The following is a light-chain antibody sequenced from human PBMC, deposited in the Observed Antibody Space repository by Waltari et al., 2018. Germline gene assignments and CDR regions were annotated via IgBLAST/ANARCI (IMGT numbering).Light chain of an antibody. CDR3: CSYAGNYIFI. CDR1: SSDVGYYNF. J-gene: IGLJ1*01. CDR2: DVT. Sequence: QSALTQPHSVSGSPGQSVTISCTGTSSDVGYYNFVSWYQQHPGKAPQLMIYDVTKRPSGVPDRFSGSKSGNTASLTISGLQAEDEADYYCCSYAGNYIFIFATGTKVTVL. V-gene: IGLV2-11*01.